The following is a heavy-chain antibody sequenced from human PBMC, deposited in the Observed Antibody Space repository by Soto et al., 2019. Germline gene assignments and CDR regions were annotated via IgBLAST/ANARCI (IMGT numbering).Heavy chain of an antibody. CDR2: INPSGGST. D-gene: IGHD3-10*01. J-gene: IGHJ6*02. V-gene: IGHV1-46*01. CDR1: GYTFTSYY. Sequence: ASVKVSCKASGYTFTSYYMHWVRQAPGQGLEWMGIINPSGGSTSYAQKFQGRVTMTRDTSTSTVYMELSSLRSEDTAVYYCARALGSMVRGVYYYYYGMDVWRQGTTFTVSS. CDR3: ARALGSMVRGVYYYYYGMDV.